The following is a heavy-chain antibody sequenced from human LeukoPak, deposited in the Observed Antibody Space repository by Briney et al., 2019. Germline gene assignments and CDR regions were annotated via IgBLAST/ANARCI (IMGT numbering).Heavy chain of an antibody. CDR3: ARLYAGAYTRLDP. J-gene: IGHJ5*02. V-gene: IGHV4-59*08. Sequence: SETLSLTCTVSGGSISVFHWSWIRQPPGKGLEYIGDVFYSGRTNYNSSLKSRLTISVDTSRNQFSLKLTSVTAADTAVYYCARLYAGAYTRLDPWGQGTLVAVSS. CDR1: GGSISVFH. D-gene: IGHD3-16*01. CDR2: VFYSGRT.